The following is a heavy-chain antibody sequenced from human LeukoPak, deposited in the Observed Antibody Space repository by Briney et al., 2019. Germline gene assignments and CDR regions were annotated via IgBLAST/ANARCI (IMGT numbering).Heavy chain of an antibody. Sequence: GGSLRLSCAASGFTFSSFGMHWVRQAPGKGLESVAVISYDGSYKYYADSVKGRFTISRDNSKNTLYLQMNSLRAEDTAVYYCAKDGTMVRGGGAFDIWGQGTMVTVSS. V-gene: IGHV3-30*18. CDR3: AKDGTMVRGGGAFDI. CDR2: ISYDGSYK. J-gene: IGHJ3*02. CDR1: GFTFSSFG. D-gene: IGHD3-10*01.